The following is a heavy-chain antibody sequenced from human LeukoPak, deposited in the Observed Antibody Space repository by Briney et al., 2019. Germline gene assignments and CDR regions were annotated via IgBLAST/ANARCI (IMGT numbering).Heavy chain of an antibody. Sequence: SGTLSLTCAVSGGSISSSNWWSWVRQPPGKGLEWIGEIYHSGSTNYNPSLKSRVTISVDKSKNQSSLKLSSVTAADTAVYYCARGPYYYGSGSNLFDYWGQGTLVTVSS. CDR3: ARGPYYYGSGSNLFDY. J-gene: IGHJ4*02. CDR2: IYHSGST. V-gene: IGHV4-4*02. D-gene: IGHD3-10*01. CDR1: GGSISSSNW.